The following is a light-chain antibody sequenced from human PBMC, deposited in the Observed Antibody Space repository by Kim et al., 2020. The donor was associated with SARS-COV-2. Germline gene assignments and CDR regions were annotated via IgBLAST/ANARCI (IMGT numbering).Light chain of an antibody. V-gene: IGLV2-14*03. J-gene: IGLJ2*01. Sequence: QSIPISCTGTSSDFGGYNYVSCYQQHPGKAPKLMIYDVTNRPSGVSNRFSGSKSGNTASLTISGLQAEDEADYYCSSYASSSTPVLFGGGTQLTVL. CDR1: SSDFGGYNY. CDR3: SSYASSSTPVL. CDR2: DVT.